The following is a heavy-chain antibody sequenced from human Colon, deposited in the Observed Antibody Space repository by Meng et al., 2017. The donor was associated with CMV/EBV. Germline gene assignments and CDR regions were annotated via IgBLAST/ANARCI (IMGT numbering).Heavy chain of an antibody. CDR2: IYDSGST. CDR1: SGSIGSYY. J-gene: IGHJ6*02. CDR3: AREGRRGTSLPPYFHYYGVDV. V-gene: IGHV4-59*01. Sequence: SETLSLACTVASGSIGSYYWTWIRQPPGKGLEWIGFIYDSGSTNYNPSLKSRVTISLASSKNQFSLKRNSVTAADTAVHYCAREGRRGTSLPPYFHYYGVDVWGQGTTVTVSS. D-gene: IGHD2-15*01.